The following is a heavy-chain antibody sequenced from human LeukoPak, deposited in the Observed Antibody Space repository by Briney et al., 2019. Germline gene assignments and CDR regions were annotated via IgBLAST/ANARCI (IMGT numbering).Heavy chain of an antibody. J-gene: IGHJ4*02. Sequence: SETLSLTRTVSGGSISSGDYYWSWIRQPPGKGLEWIGYIYYSGSTYYNPSLKSRVTISVDTSKNQFSLKLSSVTAADTAVYYCARSITMVRGAYDYWGQGTLVTVSS. CDR2: IYYSGST. CDR3: ARSITMVRGAYDY. V-gene: IGHV4-30-4*01. D-gene: IGHD3-10*01. CDR1: GGSISSGDYY.